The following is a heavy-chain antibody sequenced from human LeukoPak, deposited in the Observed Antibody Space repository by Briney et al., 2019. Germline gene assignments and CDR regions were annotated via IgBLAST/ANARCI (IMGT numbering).Heavy chain of an antibody. J-gene: IGHJ4*02. V-gene: IGHV1-24*01. Sequence: GASVKVSCKVSGYTLTELSMHWVRQAPGKGLEWMGGFDPEDGETIYAQKFQGRVTMTEDTSTETAYMELSSLRSEDTAVYYCATEGSYDYVWGSYRAYFDYWGQGTLVTVSS. D-gene: IGHD3-16*02. CDR3: ATEGSYDYVWGSYRAYFDY. CDR1: GYTLTELS. CDR2: FDPEDGET.